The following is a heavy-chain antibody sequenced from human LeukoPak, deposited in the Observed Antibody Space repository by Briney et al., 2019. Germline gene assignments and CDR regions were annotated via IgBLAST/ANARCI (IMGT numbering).Heavy chain of an antibody. CDR1: GFTFSSYA. V-gene: IGHV3-64D*09. J-gene: IGHJ4*02. Sequence: GGSLRLSCSASGFTFSSYAMHWVRQAPGKGLEYVSAISSNGGSTYYADSVKGRFTISRDNSKNTLYLQMSSLRAEDTAVYYCARGQGATTDYWGQGTLVTVSS. CDR2: ISSNGGST. D-gene: IGHD1-26*01. CDR3: ARGQGATTDY.